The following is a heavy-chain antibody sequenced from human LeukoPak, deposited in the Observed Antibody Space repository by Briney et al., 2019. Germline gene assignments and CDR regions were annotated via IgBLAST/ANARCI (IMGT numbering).Heavy chain of an antibody. J-gene: IGHJ6*02. V-gene: IGHV1-69*04. D-gene: IGHD6-13*01. CDR3: ARVRIGQQLDKYYYYAMDV. CDR2: IIPILGIA. CDR1: GGTFSSYA. Sequence: SVKVSCKASGGTFSSYAISWVRQAPGQGLEWMGRIIPILGIANYAQKFQGRVTITADKSTSTAYMELSSLRSEDTAVYYCARVRIGQQLDKYYYYAMDVWGQGTTVTVSS.